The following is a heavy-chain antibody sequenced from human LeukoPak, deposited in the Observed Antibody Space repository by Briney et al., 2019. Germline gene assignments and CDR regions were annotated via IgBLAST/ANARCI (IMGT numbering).Heavy chain of an antibody. CDR1: GYTFTSYG. D-gene: IGHD5-12*01. CDR3: ARRFVSRYSGYDWSYYYYGMDV. Sequence: ASVKVSCKASGYTFTSYGISWVRQAPGQGLEWMGIINPSGGSTSYAQKFQGRVTMTRDTSTSTVYMELSSLRSEDTAVYYCARRFVSRYSGYDWSYYYYGMDVWGQGTTVTVSS. V-gene: IGHV1-46*01. CDR2: INPSGGST. J-gene: IGHJ6*02.